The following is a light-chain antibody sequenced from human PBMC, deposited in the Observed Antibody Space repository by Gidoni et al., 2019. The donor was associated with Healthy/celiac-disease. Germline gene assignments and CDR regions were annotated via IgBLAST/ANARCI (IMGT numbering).Light chain of an antibody. CDR1: QDSSNY. V-gene: IGKV1-33*01. J-gene: IGKJ4*01. CDR3: QHDDNLPVT. Sequence: QLTHSPSSLSASVADRVTITCQASQDSSNYLNWYQQKPGTAPKLLIYDASNLETGVPSRFSGSGSGTECTFTISSLQPEDIETYYCQHDDNLPVTFGGGTKVEIK. CDR2: DAS.